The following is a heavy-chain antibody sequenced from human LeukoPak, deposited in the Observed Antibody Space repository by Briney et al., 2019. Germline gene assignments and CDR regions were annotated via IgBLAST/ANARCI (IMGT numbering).Heavy chain of an antibody. CDR1: GGSISSGGYS. D-gene: IGHD4-17*01. V-gene: IGHV4-30-2*01. J-gene: IGHJ4*02. CDR2: IYHSGST. Sequence: PSETLSLTCAVSGGSISSGGYSWSWIRQPPGKGLEWIGYIYHSGSTYYNPSLKSRVTISVDRSKNQFSLKLSSVTAADTAVYYCARSPRGLRWQGSYFDYWGQGTLVTVSS. CDR3: ARSPRGLRWQGSYFDY.